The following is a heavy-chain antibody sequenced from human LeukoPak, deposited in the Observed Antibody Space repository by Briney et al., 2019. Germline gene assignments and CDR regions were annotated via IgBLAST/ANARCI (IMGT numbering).Heavy chain of an antibody. Sequence: SETLSLTCAVYGGSFSGYYWSWIRQPPGKGLEWIGEINHSGSANYNQSLKSRVTISVDTSKNQFSLKLSSVTAADTAVYYCARGNYGSGSYDYWGQGTLVTVSS. J-gene: IGHJ4*02. CDR2: INHSGSA. CDR1: GGSFSGYY. V-gene: IGHV4-34*01. CDR3: ARGNYGSGSYDY. D-gene: IGHD3-10*01.